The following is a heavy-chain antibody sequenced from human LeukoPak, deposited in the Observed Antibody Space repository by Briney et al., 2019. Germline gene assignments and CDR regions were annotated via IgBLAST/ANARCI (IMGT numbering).Heavy chain of an antibody. CDR3: ARGPSITMVRGGQWYYYMDV. V-gene: IGHV1-46*01. CDR2: INPSGGST. D-gene: IGHD3-10*01. J-gene: IGHJ6*03. Sequence: GASVKVSCKASGYTFTRYYMHWVRQAPGQGLEWMGIINPSGGSTNYAQKFQGRVTMTRDTSTNTVYMELSSLRSEDTAVYYCARGPSITMVRGGQWYYYMDVWGKGTTVNISS. CDR1: GYTFTRYY.